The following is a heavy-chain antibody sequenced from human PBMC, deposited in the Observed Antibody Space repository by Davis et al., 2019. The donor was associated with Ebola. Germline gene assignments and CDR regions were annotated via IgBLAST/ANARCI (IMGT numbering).Heavy chain of an antibody. J-gene: IGHJ6*04. CDR3: ARVVDVYNNYDFYYGMDV. V-gene: IGHV3-53*01. D-gene: IGHD5-24*01. Sequence: ESVKGRFTISRDNSKNTLYLQMNSLRAEDTAVYYCARVVDVYNNYDFYYGMDVWGNGTTVTVSS.